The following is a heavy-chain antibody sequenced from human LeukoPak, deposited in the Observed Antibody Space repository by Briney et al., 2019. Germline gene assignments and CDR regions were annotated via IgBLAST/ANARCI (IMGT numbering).Heavy chain of an antibody. J-gene: IGHJ4*02. D-gene: IGHD3-22*01. CDR1: GFTFSSYA. Sequence: GGSLGLSCAASGFTFSSYAMSWVRQAPGKGLEWVSAISGSGGSTYYADSVKGRFTISRDNSKNTLYLQMNSLRAEDTAVYYCAKQLVVVITPYFDYWGQGTLVTVSS. V-gene: IGHV3-23*01. CDR2: ISGSGGST. CDR3: AKQLVVVITPYFDY.